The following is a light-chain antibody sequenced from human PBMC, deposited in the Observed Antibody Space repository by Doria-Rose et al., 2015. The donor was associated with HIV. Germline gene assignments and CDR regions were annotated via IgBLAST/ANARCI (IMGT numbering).Light chain of an antibody. V-gene: IGKV3-20*01. Sequence: TQSPGTLSLSPGERATLSCRASQRVKSSYLAWYQQMPGQAPRLLIFDASTSATGIPDRFSGSGSGTDSTLTISRLEPEDVAVYYCQQYGTSRGTFGQGTRLEIK. CDR2: DAS. J-gene: IGKJ5*01. CDR3: QQYGTSRGT. CDR1: QRVKSSY.